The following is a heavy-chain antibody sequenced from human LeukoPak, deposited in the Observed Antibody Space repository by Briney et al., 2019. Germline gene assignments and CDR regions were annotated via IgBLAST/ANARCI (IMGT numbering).Heavy chain of an antibody. CDR1: GFTFSSYS. V-gene: IGHV3-21*01. J-gene: IGHJ6*03. CDR3: ARTAAAGSWAWYYYYYMDV. Sequence: GGSLSLSCAASGFTFSSYSMNWVRQAPGKGLEGVSSISSSSSYIYYADSVKGRFTISRDNAKNSLYLQMNSLRAEDTAVYYCARTAAAGSWAWYYYYYMDVRRKGTTVT. CDR2: ISSSSSYI. D-gene: IGHD6-13*01.